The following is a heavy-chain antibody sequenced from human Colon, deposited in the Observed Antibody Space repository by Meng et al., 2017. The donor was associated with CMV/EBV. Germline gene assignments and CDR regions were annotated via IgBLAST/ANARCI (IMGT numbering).Heavy chain of an antibody. J-gene: IGHJ4*02. V-gene: IGHV1-69*01. Sequence: LEQSGDEEKKPGSSAKVSCNASKGHFTSYPISWVRQGPGQGFEWVGGIITISGTTDYAQKFQDRVTITADESTSTAYMKLCNLRSEDTAIYYCARVICGGDCYLDYWGRGTLVTVSS. D-gene: IGHD2-21*02. CDR2: IITISGTT. CDR1: KGHFTSYP. CDR3: ARVICGGDCYLDY.